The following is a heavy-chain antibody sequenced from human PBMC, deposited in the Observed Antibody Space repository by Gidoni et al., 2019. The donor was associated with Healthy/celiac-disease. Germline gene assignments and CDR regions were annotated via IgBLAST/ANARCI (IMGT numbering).Heavy chain of an antibody. CDR1: GGTFSSYA. Sequence: QVQLVQSGAEVTKPGSSVKVSCKSSGGTFSSYAISWVRQAPGQGLEWMGGIIPIFGTANYAQKFQGRVTITADESTSTAYMELSSLRSEDTAVYYCARALLSSPTDGGGYFQHWGQGTLVTVSS. CDR3: ARALLSSPTDGGGYFQH. CDR2: IIPIFGTA. D-gene: IGHD3-10*01. V-gene: IGHV1-69*01. J-gene: IGHJ1*01.